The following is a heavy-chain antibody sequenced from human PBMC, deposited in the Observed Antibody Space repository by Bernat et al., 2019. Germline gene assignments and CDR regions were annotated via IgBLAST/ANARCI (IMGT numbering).Heavy chain of an antibody. CDR1: GGSISSSNW. CDR2: IYHSGST. CDR3: ARVIQLWSGDLYLDY. V-gene: IGHV4-4*02. D-gene: IGHD5-18*01. Sequence: QVQLQESGPGLVKPSGTLSLTCAVSGGSISSSNWWCWVRQPPGKGLEWIGEIYHSGSTNYNPSLKSRVTISVDKSKNQFSLKLSSVTAAATAVYYCARVIQLWSGDLYLDYWGQGTLVTVSS. J-gene: IGHJ4*02.